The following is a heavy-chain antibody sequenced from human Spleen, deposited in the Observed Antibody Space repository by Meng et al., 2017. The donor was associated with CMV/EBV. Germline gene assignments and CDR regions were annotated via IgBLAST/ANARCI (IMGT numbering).Heavy chain of an antibody. CDR1: GGSFSGYY. J-gene: IGHJ3*02. Sequence: GSLRLSCAVYGGSFSGYYWSWIRQPPGKGLEWIGEINHSGSTNYNPSLKSRVTISVDTSKNQFSLKLSSVTAADTAVYYCAREDYYDSSGADIWGQGTMVTVSS. V-gene: IGHV4-34*01. CDR2: INHSGST. D-gene: IGHD3-22*01. CDR3: AREDYYDSSGADI.